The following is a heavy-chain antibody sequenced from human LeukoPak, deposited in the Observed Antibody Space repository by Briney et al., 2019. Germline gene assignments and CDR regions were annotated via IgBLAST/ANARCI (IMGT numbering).Heavy chain of an antibody. CDR1: GYTLTSYG. Sequence: ASVKVSCKASGYTLTSYGISWVRQAPGQGLEWMGWISAYNGNTNYAQKLQGRVTMTTDTSTSTAYMELRSLRSDDTAVYYCARDRYFDWSPYYYYYYGMDVWGQGTTVTVSS. V-gene: IGHV1-18*01. D-gene: IGHD3-9*01. CDR3: ARDRYFDWSPYYYYYYGMDV. CDR2: ISAYNGNT. J-gene: IGHJ6*02.